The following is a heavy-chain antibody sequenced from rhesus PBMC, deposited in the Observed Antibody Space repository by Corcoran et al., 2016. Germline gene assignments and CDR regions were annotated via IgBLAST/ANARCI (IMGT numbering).Heavy chain of an antibody. J-gene: IGHJ4*01. CDR1: GFTFSSYD. D-gene: IGHD3-34*01. Sequence: EVQLVESGGGLVQPGGSLRLSCAASGFTFSSYDMSWVRQAPGKGREWVANISYTGKTIYSADSVKGRFAISRNNAKNSLSLQMSSLRAEDTAVYYCTRTEVINLGDYWGQGVLVTVSS. CDR2: ISYTGKTI. CDR3: TRTEVINLGDY. V-gene: IGHV3-136*01.